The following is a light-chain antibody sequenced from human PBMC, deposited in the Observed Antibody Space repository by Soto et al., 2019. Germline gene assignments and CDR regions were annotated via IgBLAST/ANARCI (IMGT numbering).Light chain of an antibody. V-gene: IGLV2-14*01. CDR2: EVN. CDR1: SSDVGGYNY. J-gene: IGLJ1*01. Sequence: QSALTQPASVSGSPGQSITISCTGTSSDVGGYNYVSWYQQHPGKAPKLMIYEVNNRPSGVSNRFSGSKSGNTASLTISGLQAEDEADYYCSSFTSTRTDVYGTGTKLTVL. CDR3: SSFTSTRTDV.